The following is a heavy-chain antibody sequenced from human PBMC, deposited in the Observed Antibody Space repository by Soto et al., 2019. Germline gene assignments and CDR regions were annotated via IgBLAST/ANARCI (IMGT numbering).Heavy chain of an antibody. CDR2: ISAYNGNT. CDR1: GYTFTSYG. J-gene: IGHJ4*02. D-gene: IGHD6-6*01. CDR3: ARDRPRLGAAPTVFDY. V-gene: IGHV1-18*01. Sequence: GASVKVSCKASGYTFTSYGISWVRQAPGQGLEWMGWISAYNGNTNYAQKLQGRVTMTTDTSTSTAYMELRSLRSDDTAVYYCARDRPRLGAAPTVFDYWGQGTLVTVSS.